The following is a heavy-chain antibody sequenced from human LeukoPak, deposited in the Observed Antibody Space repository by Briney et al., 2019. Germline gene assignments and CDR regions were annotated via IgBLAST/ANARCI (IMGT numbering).Heavy chain of an antibody. D-gene: IGHD6-6*01. CDR3: ARHRAYSSASPFDY. CDR1: GGSISSLY. J-gene: IGHJ4*02. CDR2: IYYTGST. V-gene: IGHV4-59*08. Sequence: SETLSLTCSVSGGSISSLYWSWIRQPPGKGLEWIGYIYYTGSTNYNPSLKSRVTIFVDMSKNQFSPRLSSVTAADTALYYCARHRAYSSASPFDYWGQGTLVTVSS.